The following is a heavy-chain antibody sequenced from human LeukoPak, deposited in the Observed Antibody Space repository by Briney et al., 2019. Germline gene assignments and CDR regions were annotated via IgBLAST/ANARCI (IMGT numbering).Heavy chain of an antibody. D-gene: IGHD3-3*01. J-gene: IGHJ5*02. Sequence: PSETLSLTCTVSGGSISSHYWSWIRQPPGKGLEWIGYIYYSGSTNYNPSLRSRVTISVDTSKNQFSLKLSSVTAADTAVYYCARGPTYYDLWSGYQNWFDPWGQGTLVTVSS. CDR3: ARGPTYYDLWSGYQNWFDP. CDR2: IYYSGST. V-gene: IGHV4-59*11. CDR1: GGSISSHY.